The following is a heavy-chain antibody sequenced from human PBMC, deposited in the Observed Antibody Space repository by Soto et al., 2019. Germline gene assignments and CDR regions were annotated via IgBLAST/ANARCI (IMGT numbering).Heavy chain of an antibody. CDR3: ARGYYDSSGYDYFDY. CDR2: IWYDGSNK. Sequence: QVQLVESGGGVVQPGRSLRLSCAASGFTFSSYGMHWVRQAPGKGLEWVAVIWYDGSNKYYADSVKGRFTISRDNSKNKMYLQMNSLRAEDTAVYYCARGYYDSSGYDYFDYWGQGTLVTVSS. CDR1: GFTFSSYG. D-gene: IGHD3-22*01. V-gene: IGHV3-33*01. J-gene: IGHJ4*02.